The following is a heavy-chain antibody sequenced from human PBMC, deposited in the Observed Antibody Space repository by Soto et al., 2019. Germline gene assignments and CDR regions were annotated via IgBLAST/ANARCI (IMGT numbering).Heavy chain of an antibody. J-gene: IGHJ5*02. V-gene: IGHV4-59*01. CDR2: IYYSGST. CDR3: ARAPYYDSSGYYRRGYNWFDP. D-gene: IGHD3-22*01. CDR1: GGSISSYY. Sequence: PSETLSLTCTVSGGSISSYYWSWIRQPPGKGLEWIGYIYYSGSTNYNPPLKSRVTISVDTSKNQFSLKLSSVTAADTAVYYCARAPYYDSSGYYRRGYNWFDPWGEGTLVTVSS.